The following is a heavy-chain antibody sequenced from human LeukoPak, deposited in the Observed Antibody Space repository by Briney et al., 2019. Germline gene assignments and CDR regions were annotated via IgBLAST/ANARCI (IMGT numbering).Heavy chain of an antibody. CDR2: IKEDGSEK. CDR3: ARDSSGYQ. D-gene: IGHD3-22*01. Sequence: GGSLRLTCAASGFTFSTYWMSWVRQAPGKGLEWVANIKEDGSEKYYGDSVKGRFTISRDNAKNSLYLQMNSLRAEDTAVYYCARDSSGYQWGQGTLVTVSS. CDR1: GFTFSTYW. V-gene: IGHV3-7*01. J-gene: IGHJ4*02.